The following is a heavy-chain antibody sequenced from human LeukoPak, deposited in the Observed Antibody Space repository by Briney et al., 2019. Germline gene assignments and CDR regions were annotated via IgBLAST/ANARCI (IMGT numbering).Heavy chain of an antibody. D-gene: IGHD6-6*01. J-gene: IGHJ6*03. CDR1: GFTFSSYG. V-gene: IGHV3-30*02. CDR3: ARERAAARRNYYYMDV. CDR2: IRYDGSNK. Sequence: AGGSLRLSCAASGFTFSSYGMHWVRQAPGKGLEWVAFIRYDGSNKYYADSVKGRFTISRDNSKNTLYLQMNSLRAEDTAVYYCARERAAARRNYYYMDVWGKGTTVTVSS.